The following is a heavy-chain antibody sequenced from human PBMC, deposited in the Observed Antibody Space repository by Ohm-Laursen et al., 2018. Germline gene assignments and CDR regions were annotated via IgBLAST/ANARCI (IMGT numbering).Heavy chain of an antibody. CDR2: IYYSGST. CDR3: ARELAYYDSSGLDAFDI. V-gene: IGHV4-61*01. CDR1: GGSVSSGSYY. D-gene: IGHD3-22*01. J-gene: IGHJ3*02. Sequence: SETLSLTCTVSGGSVSSGSYYWSWIRQPPGKGLEWIGYIYYSGSTNYNPSLKSRVTISVDTSKNQFSLKLSSVTAADTAVYYCARELAYYDSSGLDAFDIWGQGTMVTVSS.